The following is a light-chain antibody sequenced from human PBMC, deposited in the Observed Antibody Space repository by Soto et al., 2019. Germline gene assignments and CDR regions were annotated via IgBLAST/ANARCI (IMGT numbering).Light chain of an antibody. CDR1: SRDVGGYNY. CDR2: DVS. V-gene: IGLV2-14*03. CDR3: SSYTSSSTYV. J-gene: IGLJ1*01. Sequence: QSALTQPASVSGSPGQSITISCTGTSRDVGGYNYVSWYQHHPCKAPKLIIYDVSKRPSGVSNRFSGSKSGNTASLTISWLKSEDEADYYCSSYTSSSTYVFGGGTKVTVL.